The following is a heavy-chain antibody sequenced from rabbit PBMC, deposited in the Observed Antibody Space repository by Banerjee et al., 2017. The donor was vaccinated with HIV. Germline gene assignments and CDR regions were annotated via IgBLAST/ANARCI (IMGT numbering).Heavy chain of an antibody. CDR3: ARGSNDYAFNL. CDR2: INTSSGNT. J-gene: IGHJ4*01. Sequence: QEQLEESGGDLVKPEGSLTLTCTASGFSFSNKYVMCWVRQAPGKGLEWIACINTSSGNTVYASWAKGRFTISKTSSTTVTLQLNSLTAAATSTYFCARGSNDYAFNLWGQGTLVTVS. CDR1: GFSFSNKYV. V-gene: IGHV1S45*01. D-gene: IGHD2-1*01.